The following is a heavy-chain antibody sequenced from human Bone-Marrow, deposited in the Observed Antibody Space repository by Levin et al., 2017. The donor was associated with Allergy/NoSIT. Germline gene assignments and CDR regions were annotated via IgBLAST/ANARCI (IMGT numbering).Heavy chain of an antibody. Sequence: RPGGSLRLSCKASGDTIINYYIHWVRQAPGQGLEWMGLIKPSGSNRNYAQKFQGRVTMTRDTSTNTVYMDLSSLRSEDTAMYFCARMFSGPNYFDYWGQGTLVTVSS. D-gene: IGHD3-10*01. CDR3: ARMFSGPNYFDY. CDR2: IKPSGSNR. CDR1: GDTIINYY. V-gene: IGHV1-46*01. J-gene: IGHJ4*02.